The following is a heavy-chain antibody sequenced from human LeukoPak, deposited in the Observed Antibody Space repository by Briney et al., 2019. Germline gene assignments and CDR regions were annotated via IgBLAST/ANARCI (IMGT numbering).Heavy chain of an antibody. D-gene: IGHD5-18*01. CDR1: GGTFSSYA. Sequence: GASVKVSCKASGGTFSSYAISWVRQAPGQGLEWMGGIIPIFGTANYAQKFQGRVTITADESTSTAYMELSSLRSEDTAVYYCASITRGYSYGYGGDYWGQGTLVTVSS. V-gene: IGHV1-69*13. J-gene: IGHJ4*02. CDR2: IIPIFGTA. CDR3: ASITRGYSYGYGGDY.